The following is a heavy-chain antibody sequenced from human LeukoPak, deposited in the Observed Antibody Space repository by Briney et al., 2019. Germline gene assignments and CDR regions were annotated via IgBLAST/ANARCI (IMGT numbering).Heavy chain of an antibody. Sequence: GGSLRLSCAASGFTFSSYGMHWVRQAPGKGLEWVAVISYDGSNKYYADSVKGRFTISRDNSKNTLYLQMNSLRAEDTAVYYCAKRVPYCSGGSCYGEEFDYWGQGTLVTVSS. CDR2: ISYDGSNK. CDR3: AKRVPYCSGGSCYGEEFDY. D-gene: IGHD2-15*01. J-gene: IGHJ4*02. CDR1: GFTFSSYG. V-gene: IGHV3-30*18.